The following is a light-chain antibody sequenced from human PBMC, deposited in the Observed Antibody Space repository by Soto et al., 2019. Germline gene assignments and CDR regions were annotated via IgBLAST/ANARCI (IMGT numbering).Light chain of an antibody. Sequence: ALTQPASVSGSPGQSIPISCTGTSSDVGGYTYVSWYQQHPGKAPKLMIYEVSNRPSGVSNRFSGSKSGNTASLTISGLQAEDEADYYCSSYTSSSTVVFGGGTKLTVL. CDR1: SSDVGGYTY. CDR2: EVS. J-gene: IGLJ2*01. CDR3: SSYTSSSTVV. V-gene: IGLV2-14*01.